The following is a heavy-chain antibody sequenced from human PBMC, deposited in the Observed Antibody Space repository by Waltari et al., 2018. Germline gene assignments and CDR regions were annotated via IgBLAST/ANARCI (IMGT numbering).Heavy chain of an antibody. D-gene: IGHD2-15*01. CDR3: ATLLGHSTYFDH. CDR2: MKLDRSMK. V-gene: IGHV3-7*01. J-gene: IGHJ4*02. CDR1: GLTFSRFW. Sequence: EVHSVEFGGDLVQPGGSLRLSCGNPGLTFSRFWMRWVRQAPGKRLDWVATMKLDRSMKFYLDSVRGRFTISTDNAKKSLYLQMNSLRAEDTAVYYCATLLGHSTYFDHWGQGALVTVSS.